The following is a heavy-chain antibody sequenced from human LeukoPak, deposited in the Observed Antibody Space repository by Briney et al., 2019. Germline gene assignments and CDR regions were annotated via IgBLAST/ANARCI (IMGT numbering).Heavy chain of an antibody. J-gene: IGHJ3*02. CDR3: AREKQLVQVIGAFDI. CDR2: IIPIFGTA. CDR1: GGTFSSYA. Sequence: ASVKVSCKASGGTFSSYAISWVRQAPGQGLEWMGGIIPIFGTANYAQKFQGRVTITADESTSTVYMELSSLRSEDTAVYYCAREKQLVQVIGAFDIWGQGTMVTASS. D-gene: IGHD6-13*01. V-gene: IGHV1-69*13.